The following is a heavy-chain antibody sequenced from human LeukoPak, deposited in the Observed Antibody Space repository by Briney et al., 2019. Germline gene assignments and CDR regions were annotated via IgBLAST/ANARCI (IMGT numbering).Heavy chain of an antibody. CDR3: ARDKAFPSTWYASYKHWLDP. J-gene: IGHJ5*02. CDR1: GYSFTNFG. CDR2: ISPYNGNT. V-gene: IGHV1-18*01. Sequence: GESLKISCKGSGYSFTNFGLSWVRQAPGQGLEWMGWISPYNGNTFFPQKLQGRVTMTTDTSTSTAYMELRTLRSDDTAVYYCARDKAFPSTWYASYKHWLDPWGQGTLVIVSS. D-gene: IGHD6-13*01.